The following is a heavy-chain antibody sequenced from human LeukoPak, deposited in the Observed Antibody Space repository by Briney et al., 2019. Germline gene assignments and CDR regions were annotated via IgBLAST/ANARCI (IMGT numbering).Heavy chain of an antibody. CDR3: AKKGSMVAAAEYYFDY. CDR2: ISGSGGST. CDR1: GFTFSSYA. D-gene: IGHD2-15*01. J-gene: IGHJ4*02. V-gene: IGHV3-23*01. Sequence: GGSLRLSCAASGFTFSSYAMSWVRQAPGKGLEWVSAISGSGGSTYYADSVKGRFTISRDNSKNTLYLQMNSLRAEDTAVYYCAKKGSMVAAAEYYFDYWGQGTLVTVSS.